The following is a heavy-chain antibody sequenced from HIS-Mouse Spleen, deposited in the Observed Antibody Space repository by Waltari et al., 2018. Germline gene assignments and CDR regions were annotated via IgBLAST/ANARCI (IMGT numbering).Heavy chain of an antibody. CDR3: ARDFHDFWSGYYGGDKKHDAFDI. Sequence: QVQLQESGPGLVKPSETLSLTCTVSGGSISSYYWSWIRQPAGKGLEWIGRIYTSGSTNYNPSLKSRVTRSVETSKNQISLKLSYVTAADTAVYYCARDFHDFWSGYYGGDKKHDAFDIWGQGTMVTVSS. J-gene: IGHJ3*02. CDR1: GGSISSYY. CDR2: IYTSGST. V-gene: IGHV4-4*07. D-gene: IGHD3-3*01.